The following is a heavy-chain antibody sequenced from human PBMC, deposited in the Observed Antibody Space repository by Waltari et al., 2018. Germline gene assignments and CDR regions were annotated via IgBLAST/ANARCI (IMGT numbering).Heavy chain of an antibody. CDR2: ISPTTNVK. CDR3: VRRAPAGSWAGRGFDN. V-gene: IGHV3-48*01. CDR1: GFTFTSCS. D-gene: IGHD6-13*01. Sequence: EVQLVESGGGLVQPGGSLRLSCTASGFTFTSCSMNWVRQAPGKGLEWISYISPTTNVKYYADSVKGGFTIARDNAQSSVYLQLNSLRVDDTAVYYCVRRAPAGSWAGRGFDNWGQGTLVTVSS. J-gene: IGHJ4*02.